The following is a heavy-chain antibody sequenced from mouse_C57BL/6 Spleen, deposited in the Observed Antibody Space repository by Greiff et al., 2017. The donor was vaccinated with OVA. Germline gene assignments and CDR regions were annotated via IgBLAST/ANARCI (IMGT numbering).Heavy chain of an antibody. CDR3: AYDYDGDYYAMDY. CDR2: IYPGDGDT. J-gene: IGHJ4*01. V-gene: IGHV1-80*01. Sequence: QVQLQQSGAELVKPGASVKISCKASGYAFSSYWMNWVKQRPGKGLEWIGQIYPGDGDTNYNGKFKGKATLTADKSSSTAYMQLSILTSEDSAVYFCAYDYDGDYYAMDYWGQGTSVTVSS. CDR1: GYAFSSYW. D-gene: IGHD2-4*01.